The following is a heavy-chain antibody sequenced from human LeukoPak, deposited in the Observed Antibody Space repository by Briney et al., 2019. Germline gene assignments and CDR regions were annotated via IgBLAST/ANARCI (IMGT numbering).Heavy chain of an antibody. J-gene: IGHJ4*02. CDR2: ISSSGSTI. CDR3: ARDGIDVGSGSSWSGYFDY. CDR1: GFTFSSYE. Sequence: PGGSLRLSCAASGFTFSSYEMNWVRQAPGKGLEWVSYISSSGSTIYYADSVKGRFTISRDNAKNSLYLQMNSLRAEDTAVYYCARDGIDVGSGSSWSGYFDYWGQGTLVTVSS. V-gene: IGHV3-48*03. D-gene: IGHD6-13*01.